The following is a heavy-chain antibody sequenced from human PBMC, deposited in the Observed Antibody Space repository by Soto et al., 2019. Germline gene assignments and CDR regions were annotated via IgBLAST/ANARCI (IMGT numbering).Heavy chain of an antibody. Sequence: QVTLKESGPVLVKPTETLTLTCTVSRFSLRTAGMGVSWIRQPPGKALGWLAHIFSNEEKSYSTSLKSRLTISKDTSKSQVVLTLSNMDPVDTATYYCARIVDVDTAMVTDYWGQGTLVTVSS. V-gene: IGHV2-26*01. CDR1: RFSLRTAGMG. CDR2: IFSNEEK. CDR3: ARIVDVDTAMVTDY. D-gene: IGHD5-18*01. J-gene: IGHJ4*02.